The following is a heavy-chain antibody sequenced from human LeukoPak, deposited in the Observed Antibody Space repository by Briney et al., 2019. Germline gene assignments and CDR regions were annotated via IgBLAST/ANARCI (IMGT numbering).Heavy chain of an antibody. CDR3: ARDKKVATPYYWYSMDV. J-gene: IGHJ6*03. D-gene: IGHD5-12*01. CDR2: IYYSGST. V-gene: IGHV4-59*01. Sequence: SETLSLTCTVSGGPISSYYWSWIRQPPGKGLEWIGYIYYSGSTNYNPSLKSRVTISVDTSKNQFSLKLSSVTAADTAVYYCARDKKVATPYYWYSMDVWGKGTTVTVSS. CDR1: GGPISSYY.